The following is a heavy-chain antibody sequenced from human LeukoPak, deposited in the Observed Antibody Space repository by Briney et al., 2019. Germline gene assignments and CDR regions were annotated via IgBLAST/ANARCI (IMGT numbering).Heavy chain of an antibody. V-gene: IGHV1-69*01. CDR2: IIPIFGTA. CDR1: GGTFSSYA. Sequence: ASVKVSCKASGGTFSSYAISWVRQAPGQGLEWMGGIIPIFGTANYAQKFQGRVTITADESTSTAYMELSSLRSEDTAVYYCARDGDSSGYYGFWGQGTLVTVFS. D-gene: IGHD3-22*01. CDR3: ARDGDSSGYYGF. J-gene: IGHJ4*02.